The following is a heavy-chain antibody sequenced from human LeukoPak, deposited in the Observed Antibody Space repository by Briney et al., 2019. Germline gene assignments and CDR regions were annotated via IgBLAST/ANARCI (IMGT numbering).Heavy chain of an antibody. D-gene: IGHD4-17*01. CDR1: GGTFNSYA. J-gene: IGHJ4*02. CDR2: IISIFGTA. CDR3: ARDLYRDDYGSFDY. V-gene: IGHV1-69*13. Sequence: GASVKVSCKASGGTFNSYAISWVRQAPGPGLEWMGGIISIFGTANYAQKFQARVTITADESNSPAYMELRSLRHGDTGVYYCARDLYRDDYGSFDYWGQGTLVTASA.